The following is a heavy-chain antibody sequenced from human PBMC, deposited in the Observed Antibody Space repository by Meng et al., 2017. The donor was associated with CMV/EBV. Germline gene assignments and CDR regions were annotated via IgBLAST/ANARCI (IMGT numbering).Heavy chain of an antibody. Sequence: FSTYAMHWVRQAPGKGLEWVALISYDGINKYYADSVTGRFTISRDNSKNTLYLQMNSLRAEDTAVYYCAKGTPDIVVVVAANGPFVYWGQGTLVTVSS. CDR2: ISYDGINK. CDR3: AKGTPDIVVVVAANGPFVY. J-gene: IGHJ4*02. D-gene: IGHD2-15*01. CDR1: FSTYA. V-gene: IGHV3-30-3*02.